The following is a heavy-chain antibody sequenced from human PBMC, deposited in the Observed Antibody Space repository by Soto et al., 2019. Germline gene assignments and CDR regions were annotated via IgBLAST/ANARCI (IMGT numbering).Heavy chain of an antibody. CDR1: GFTYSTYT. J-gene: IGHJ4*02. CDR3: ARKNYYADSGFYDY. CDR2: ISYDGNNK. Sequence: PGGSLRLSCAASGFTYSTYTMHWVRQAPGKGLEWVAVISYDGNNKFYADSVKGRFTISRDSTKQTLYLQMNSLRPDDTAMYYCARKNYYADSGFYDYWGQGALVTVSS. D-gene: IGHD3-22*01. V-gene: IGHV3-30-3*01.